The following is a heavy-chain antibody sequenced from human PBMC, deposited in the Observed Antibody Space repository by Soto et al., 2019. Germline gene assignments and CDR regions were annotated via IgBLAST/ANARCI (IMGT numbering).Heavy chain of an antibody. D-gene: IGHD3-22*01. V-gene: IGHV3-33*01. CDR3: ARDLIYYDNSGSGSWFHYAMDV. J-gene: IGHJ6*02. CDR1: GLDFSSYG. CDR2: IWFDGNN. Sequence: GSLRLSCAAAGLDFSSYGMHWVRHAPGKGLEWVAVIWFDGNNFYADSVKGRFTISRDNSKNTLHLQMNSLRAEDTALYYCARDLIYYDNSGSGSWFHYAMDVWGQGTTVTVSS.